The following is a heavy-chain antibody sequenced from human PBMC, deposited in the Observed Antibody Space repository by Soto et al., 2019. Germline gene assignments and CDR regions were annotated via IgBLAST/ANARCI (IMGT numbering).Heavy chain of an antibody. J-gene: IGHJ3*02. CDR2: ISYDGSNK. Sequence: QVQLVESGGGVVQPGRSLRLSCAASGFTFSSYGMHWVRQAPGKGLEWVAVISYDGSNKYYADSVKGRFTISRDNSKNTLYLQMNSLRAEDTAVYYCAKDYRPAYYDILTGPSGGAFDIWGQGTMVTVSS. V-gene: IGHV3-30*18. D-gene: IGHD3-9*01. CDR3: AKDYRPAYYDILTGPSGGAFDI. CDR1: GFTFSSYG.